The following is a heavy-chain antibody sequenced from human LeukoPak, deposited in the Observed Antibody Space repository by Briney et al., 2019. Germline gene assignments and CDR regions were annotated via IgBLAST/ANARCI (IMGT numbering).Heavy chain of an antibody. Sequence: SETLSLTCAVYGGPFSGYYWSWIRQPPGKGLEWIGEIDHSGSTNYNPSLKSRVTISVDTSKNQFSLKLSSVTAADTAVYYCARYCMVRGVYGMDVWGRGTTVTVSS. D-gene: IGHD3-10*01. CDR2: IDHSGST. J-gene: IGHJ6*02. CDR1: GGPFSGYY. CDR3: ARYCMVRGVYGMDV. V-gene: IGHV4-34*01.